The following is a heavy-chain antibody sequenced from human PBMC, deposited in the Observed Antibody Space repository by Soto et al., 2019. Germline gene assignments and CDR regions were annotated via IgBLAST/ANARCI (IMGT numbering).Heavy chain of an antibody. J-gene: IGHJ4*02. Sequence: SLRLSCAASGFTFSGSAMHWVRQASGKGLEWVGRIRSKANSYATAYAASVKGRFTISRDDSKNTAYLQINSLRADDTAVYYCAKRRGEGYFDYWGQGTLVTVSS. CDR1: GFTFSGSA. CDR3: AKRRGEGYFDY. CDR2: IRSKANSYAT. V-gene: IGHV3-73*01. D-gene: IGHD3-16*01.